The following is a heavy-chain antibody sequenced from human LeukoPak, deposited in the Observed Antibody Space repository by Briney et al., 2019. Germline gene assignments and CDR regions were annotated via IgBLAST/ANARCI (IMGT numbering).Heavy chain of an antibody. CDR3: ARAGPPGAFDI. V-gene: IGHV4-61*02. J-gene: IGHJ3*02. Sequence: SQTLSLTCTVSGGSISSGSYYWSWIRQPAGKGLEWIGRIYTSGSTNYNPSLKSRVTMSVDTSKNQFSLKLSSVTAADTAVYYCARAGPPGAFDIWGQGTMVTVSS. CDR1: GGSISSGSYY. D-gene: IGHD3-10*01. CDR2: IYTSGST.